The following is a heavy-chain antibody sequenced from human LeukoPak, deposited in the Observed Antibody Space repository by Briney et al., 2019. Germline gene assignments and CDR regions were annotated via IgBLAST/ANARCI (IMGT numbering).Heavy chain of an antibody. CDR1: GGSFSGYY. CDR3: ASQKYDFWSGYYGFDY. D-gene: IGHD3-3*01. CDR2: INHSGST. J-gene: IGHJ4*02. V-gene: IGHV4-34*01. Sequence: SETLSLTCAVYGGSFSGYYWSWIRQPPGKGLEWIGEINHSGSTYYNPSLKSRVTISVDRSKNQFSLKLSSVTAADTAVYYCASQKYDFWSGYYGFDYWGQGTLVTVSS.